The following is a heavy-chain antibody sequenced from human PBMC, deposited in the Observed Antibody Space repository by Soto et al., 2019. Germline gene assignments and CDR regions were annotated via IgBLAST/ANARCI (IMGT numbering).Heavy chain of an antibody. V-gene: IGHV3-9*01. CDR1: GFTFDDYA. Sequence: VQLVESGGGLVQPGRSLRLSCAASGFTFDDYAMHWVRQAPGKGLEWVSGISWNSGSIGYADSVKGRFTISRDNAKNSLYLQMNSLRAEDTALYYCAKDSSSWSSMDVWGQGTTVTVSS. CDR2: ISWNSGSI. J-gene: IGHJ6*02. D-gene: IGHD6-13*01. CDR3: AKDSSSWSSMDV.